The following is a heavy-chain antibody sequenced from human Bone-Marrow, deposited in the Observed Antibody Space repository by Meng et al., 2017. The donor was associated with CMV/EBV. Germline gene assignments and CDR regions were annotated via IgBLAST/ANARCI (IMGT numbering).Heavy chain of an antibody. CDR3: ARVYSSGWYYYYYGMDV. D-gene: IGHD6-19*01. CDR2: ISSSSSYI. Sequence: GESLKICWAASGFTFSSYSMNWVRQAPGKGLEWVASISSSSSYIYYAASVKGRFTIPRDNANNSLYLQMNSLRAEAPAVYYCARVYSSGWYYYYYGMDVWGQGTTVTVSS. CDR1: GFTFSSYS. V-gene: IGHV3-21*01. J-gene: IGHJ6*02.